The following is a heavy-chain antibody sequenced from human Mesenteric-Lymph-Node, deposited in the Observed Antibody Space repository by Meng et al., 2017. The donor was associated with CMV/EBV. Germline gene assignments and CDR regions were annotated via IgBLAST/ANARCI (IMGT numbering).Heavy chain of an antibody. CDR3: AKETTARGPFDY. Sequence: CAASGFTFSSYAMHWVRQAPDKGLEWLAVIADDGSRKYYADSQKGRFSISRDNSKKTLYLQLNSLSAEDTAVYYCAKETTARGPFDYWGQGTVVTVSS. V-gene: IGHV3-30-3*01. D-gene: IGHD1-14*01. CDR1: GFTFSSYA. CDR2: IADDGSRK. J-gene: IGHJ4*02.